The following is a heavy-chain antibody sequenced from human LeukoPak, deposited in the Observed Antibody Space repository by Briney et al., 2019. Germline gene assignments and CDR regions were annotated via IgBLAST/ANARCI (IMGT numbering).Heavy chain of an antibody. CDR3: ARQGLSYFDY. J-gene: IGHJ4*02. Sequence: PGGSLRLSCAASGFTFSSYAMHWVRQAPGKGLEWVAVISYDGSNKYYADSVKGRFTISRDNSKNTLYLQMNSLRAEDTAVYYCARQGLSYFDYGGEGTLVTVSS. CDR1: GFTFSSYA. V-gene: IGHV3-30-3*01. CDR2: ISYDGSNK.